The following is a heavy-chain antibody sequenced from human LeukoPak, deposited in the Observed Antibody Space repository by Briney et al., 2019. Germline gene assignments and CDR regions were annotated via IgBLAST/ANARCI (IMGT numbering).Heavy chain of an antibody. CDR1: GYTFTSYY. Sequence: ASVKVSCKASGYTFTSYYMHWVRQAPGQGLEWMGLINPNGGNTNYTQKFQGRVTMTRDTSTSTVYMELRSLRSEDTAVYYCARTSYLRSAFDIWGQGTMVTVSS. CDR2: INPNGGNT. J-gene: IGHJ3*02. V-gene: IGHV1-46*03. CDR3: ARTSYLRSAFDI.